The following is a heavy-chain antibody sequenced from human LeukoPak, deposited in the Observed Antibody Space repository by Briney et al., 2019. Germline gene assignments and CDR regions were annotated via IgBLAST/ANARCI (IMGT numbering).Heavy chain of an antibody. CDR2: IYYSGST. CDR3: ARGIAARHDY. Sequence: SETLSLTCTVSGGSISSYYWRWIRQPPGRGLEWIGYIYYSGSTNYNPSLKSRVTISVDTSKNQFSLKLSSVTAADTAVYYCARGIAARHDYWGPGTLVTVSS. V-gene: IGHV4-59*01. CDR1: GGSISSYY. J-gene: IGHJ4*02. D-gene: IGHD6-6*01.